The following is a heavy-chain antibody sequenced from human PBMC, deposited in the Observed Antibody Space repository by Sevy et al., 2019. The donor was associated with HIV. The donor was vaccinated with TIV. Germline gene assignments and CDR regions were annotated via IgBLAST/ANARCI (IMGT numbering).Heavy chain of an antibody. CDR2: IIPSSGGT. D-gene: IGHD3-10*01. CDR3: SRSVYGSGTYLNDY. J-gene: IGHJ4*02. V-gene: IGHV1-2*02. Sequence: ASVKVSCKAYGYTFTGYYIHWVRQAPGQGLEWMGWIIPSSGGTNYGQKFLGRVTMTRDTSISTAYLELHRLTSDDTAVYYCSRSVYGSGTYLNDYWGQGTLVTVSS. CDR1: GYTFTGYY.